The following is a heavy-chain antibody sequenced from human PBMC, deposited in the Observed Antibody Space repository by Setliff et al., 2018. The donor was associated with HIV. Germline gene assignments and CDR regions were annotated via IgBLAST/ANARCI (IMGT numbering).Heavy chain of an antibody. CDR2: INPNSGAT. CDR1: GYTFSAYY. J-gene: IGHJ5*02. D-gene: IGHD1-26*01. Sequence: ASVKVSCKASGYTFSAYYLHWVRRAPGQGLEWMGWINPNSGATNYAHNFQGRVTMTRDTSISTAYMDLSSLTSDDTAVYYCVLASIVSTARWNHWGRGTLVTVSS. V-gene: IGHV1-2*02. CDR3: VLASIVSTARWNH.